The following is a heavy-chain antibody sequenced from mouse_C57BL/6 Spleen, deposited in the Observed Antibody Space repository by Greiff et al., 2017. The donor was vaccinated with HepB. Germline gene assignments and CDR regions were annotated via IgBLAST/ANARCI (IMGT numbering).Heavy chain of an antibody. Sequence: QVQLQQSGAELVKPGASVKISCKASGYAFSSYWMNWVKQRPGKGLEWIGQIYPGDGDTNYNGKFKGKATLTADKSSSTAYMQLSSLTSEDSAVYFCARSLHYYGSSYGYFDVWGTGTTVTVSS. J-gene: IGHJ1*03. CDR1: GYAFSSYW. V-gene: IGHV1-80*01. CDR2: IYPGDGDT. D-gene: IGHD1-1*01. CDR3: ARSLHYYGSSYGYFDV.